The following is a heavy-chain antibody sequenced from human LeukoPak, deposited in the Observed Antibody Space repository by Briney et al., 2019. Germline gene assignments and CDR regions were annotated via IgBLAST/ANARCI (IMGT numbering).Heavy chain of an antibody. CDR3: AREEGTSGTTDGHYYYYMDV. V-gene: IGHV3-7*01. D-gene: IGHD1-1*01. CDR1: GFTFSSRDW. Sequence: GGSLRLSCVASGFTFSSRDWMTWVRQAPGKGLEWVANIKQDGSEKNYVDSVKGRFTISRDNAKNSLYLQMNSLRAEDTAVYYCAREEGTSGTTDGHYYYYMDVWGKGTTVTVSS. J-gene: IGHJ6*03. CDR2: IKQDGSEK.